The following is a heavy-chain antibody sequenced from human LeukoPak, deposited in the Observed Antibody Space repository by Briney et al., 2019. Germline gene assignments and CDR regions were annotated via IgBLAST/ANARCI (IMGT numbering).Heavy chain of an antibody. CDR3: ARDAAPIVGATPYYYGMDV. CDR2: IYYSGST. J-gene: IGHJ6*02. V-gene: IGHV4-39*07. D-gene: IGHD1-26*01. Sequence: PSETLSLTCTVSGGSISSGDYYWSWIRQPPGKGLEWIGSIYYSGSTYYNPSLKSRVTISVDTSKNQFSLKLSSVTAADTAVYYCARDAAPIVGATPYYYGMDVWGQGTTVTVSS. CDR1: GGSISSGDYY.